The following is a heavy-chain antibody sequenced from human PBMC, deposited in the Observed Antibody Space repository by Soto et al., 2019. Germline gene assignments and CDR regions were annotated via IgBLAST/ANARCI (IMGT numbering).Heavy chain of an antibody. CDR3: ARLGSCSGGSCYPEYNWFDP. CDR1: GGSISSYY. CDR2: MYYSGST. J-gene: IGHJ5*02. V-gene: IGHV4-59*01. D-gene: IGHD2-15*01. Sequence: PSETLSLTCTVSGGSISSYYWTWIRQLPGKGLEWIGYMYYSGSTNYNPSLKSRVTISVDTSKNQFSLKLSSVTAADTAVYYCARLGSCSGGSCYPEYNWFDPWGQRTLVTVSS.